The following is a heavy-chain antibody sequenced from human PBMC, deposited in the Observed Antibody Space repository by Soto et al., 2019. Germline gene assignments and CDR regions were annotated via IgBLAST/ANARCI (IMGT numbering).Heavy chain of an antibody. V-gene: IGHV4-30-4*01. CDR1: GGSISSGDYY. Sequence: SETLSLTCTVSGGSISSGDYYWSWIRQPPGKGLEWIGYIYYSGSTYYNPSLKSRVTISVDTSKNQFSLKLSSVTAADTAVYYCAREEVAGPHQVSDWGQGTLVTVSS. J-gene: IGHJ4*02. D-gene: IGHD6-19*01. CDR3: AREEVAGPHQVSD. CDR2: IYYSGST.